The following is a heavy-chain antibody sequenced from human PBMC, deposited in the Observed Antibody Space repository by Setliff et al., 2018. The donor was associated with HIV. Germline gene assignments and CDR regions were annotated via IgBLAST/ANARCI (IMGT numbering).Heavy chain of an antibody. CDR2: INPNSGGT. Sequence: ASVKVSCKASGYTFTTYSINWVRQAPGQGLEWMGWINPNSGGTNYAQKFQGWVTMTRDTSISTAYMELSRLRSDDTAVYYCARVLEQVVSDYWGQGTLVTVSS. V-gene: IGHV1-2*04. D-gene: IGHD6-6*01. CDR1: GYTFTTYS. J-gene: IGHJ4*02. CDR3: ARVLEQVVSDY.